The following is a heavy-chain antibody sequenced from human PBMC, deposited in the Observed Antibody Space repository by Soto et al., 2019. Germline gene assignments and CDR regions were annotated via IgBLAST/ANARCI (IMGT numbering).Heavy chain of an antibody. CDR2: IRSKAYGGTT. CDR3: TRVNYYDSSGYYWPWFDP. J-gene: IGHJ5*02. V-gene: IGHV3-49*03. D-gene: IGHD3-22*01. CDR1: GFTFGDYA. Sequence: PGGSLILSCTASGFTFGDYAMSWFRQAPGKGLEWVGFIRSKAYGGTTEYAASVKGRFTISRDDSKSIAYLQMNSLKTEDTAVYYCTRVNYYDSSGYYWPWFDPWGQGTLVTVSS.